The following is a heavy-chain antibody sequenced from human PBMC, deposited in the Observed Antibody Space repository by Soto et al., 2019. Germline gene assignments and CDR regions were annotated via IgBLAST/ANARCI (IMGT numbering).Heavy chain of an antibody. D-gene: IGHD3-22*01. V-gene: IGHV4-4*09. Sequence: PSETLSLTCTVSGGSLSPNYWAWIRQPPGKGLEWVGYIYFGGTTSYNPSLKSRVTISLETSNSQFSLRLSSVTAADTAVYYCASRTNYYDGSGYYDYWGQGTLVTVSS. CDR1: GGSLSPNY. J-gene: IGHJ4*02. CDR3: ASRTNYYDGSGYYDY. CDR2: IYFGGTT.